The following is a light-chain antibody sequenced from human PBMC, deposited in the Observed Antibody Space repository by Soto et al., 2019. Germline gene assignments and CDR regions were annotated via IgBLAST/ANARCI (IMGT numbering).Light chain of an antibody. Sequence: DVQMTQSPSNLSASVGDGITTTCRASESITNRLAWYQQKPGKXPXXLIYDATNLEYGVPSRFSGSGSGKDFPFTFSRMQPEDIATYDCQQYENLPTFCQGTRLDIK. V-gene: IGKV1-5*01. CDR3: QQYENLPT. CDR1: ESITNR. J-gene: IGKJ5*01. CDR2: DAT.